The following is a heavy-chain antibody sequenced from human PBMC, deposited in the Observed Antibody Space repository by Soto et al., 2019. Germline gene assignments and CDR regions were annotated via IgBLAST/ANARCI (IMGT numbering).Heavy chain of an antibody. D-gene: IGHD7-27*01. V-gene: IGHV4-31*03. CDR3: ARVWGMTPDY. J-gene: IGHJ4*02. Sequence: QVQLQESGPGLVKPSQTLSLTCTVSGGSISSGGYYWSWIRQHPGKGLEWIGHFYYSWSTYYNPSLKSRVTMSVDTSNNHFSLKMSSVTDADTAMYYCARVWGMTPDYWGQGTLVTVSS. CDR1: GGSISSGGYY. CDR2: FYYSWST.